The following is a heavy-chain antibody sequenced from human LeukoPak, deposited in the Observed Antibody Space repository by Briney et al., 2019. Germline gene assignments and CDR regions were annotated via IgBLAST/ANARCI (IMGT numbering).Heavy chain of an antibody. Sequence: PSETLSLTCTVSGGSISTYYWSWIRQPPGKGLEWIGYIYYSGSTDYNPSLKSRVTISVDTSNNQFSLKLSSVTAADTAVYYCASGHYYFDYWGQGTLVTVSS. CDR3: ASGHYYFDY. CDR1: GGSISTYY. CDR2: IYYSGST. J-gene: IGHJ4*02. V-gene: IGHV4-59*01.